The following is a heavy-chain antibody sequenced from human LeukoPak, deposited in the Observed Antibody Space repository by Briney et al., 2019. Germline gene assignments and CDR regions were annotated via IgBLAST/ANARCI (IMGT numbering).Heavy chain of an antibody. J-gene: IGHJ4*02. CDR2: ISSSSSYI. V-gene: IGHV3-21*01. Sequence: PGGSLRLSCAASGFTFSSYGMHWVRQAPGKGLEWVSSISSSSSYIYYADSVKGRFTISRDNAKNSLYLQMNSLRAEDTAVYYCARDQTFLGRVDYWGQGTLVTVSS. D-gene: IGHD3-10*01. CDR1: GFTFSSYG. CDR3: ARDQTFLGRVDY.